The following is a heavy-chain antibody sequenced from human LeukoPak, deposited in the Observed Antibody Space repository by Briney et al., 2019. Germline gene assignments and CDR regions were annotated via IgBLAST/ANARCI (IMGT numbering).Heavy chain of an antibody. CDR3: ARATRGYDSGRDFDY. CDR1: GYTFTSYC. V-gene: IGHV1-46*01. CDR2: INPSSGAT. Sequence: ASVNVSCKASGYTFTSYCIHWVRQPPGQGLEWMAIINPSSGATRYAQKFQGRVTMTRDMSTSTVYMELSSLRSDDTAVYYCARATRGYDSGRDFDYWGQGTLVTVSS. D-gene: IGHD3-10*01. J-gene: IGHJ4*02.